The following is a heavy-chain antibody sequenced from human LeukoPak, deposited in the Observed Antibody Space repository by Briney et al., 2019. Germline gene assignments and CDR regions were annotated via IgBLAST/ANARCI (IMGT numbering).Heavy chain of an antibody. CDR2: ISYDGSNK. D-gene: IGHD3-10*01. J-gene: IGHJ4*02. CDR1: GFTFSSYA. V-gene: IGHV3-30*07. CDR3: AKTGDSGTSYLFDY. Sequence: GRSLRLSCAASGFTFSSYAMHWVRQAPGKGLEWVAVISYDGSNKYYADSVKGRFTISRDNSKNTLYLQMNSLRAEDTAVYYCAKTGDSGTSYLFDYWGQGTLVSVSS.